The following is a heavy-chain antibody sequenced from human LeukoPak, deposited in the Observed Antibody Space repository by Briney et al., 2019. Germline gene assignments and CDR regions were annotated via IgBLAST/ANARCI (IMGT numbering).Heavy chain of an antibody. CDR2: MNPNSGNT. Sequence: ASVKVSCKASGYTFTSYDINWVRQATGQGLEWRGWMNPNSGNTGYAQKFQGRVIMTRNTSISTAYMELRSLRSEDTAVYYCARAGRITMVRGVIRYNWFDPWGQGTLVTVSS. CDR3: ARAGRITMVRGVIRYNWFDP. CDR1: GYTFTSYD. D-gene: IGHD3-10*01. J-gene: IGHJ5*02. V-gene: IGHV1-8*01.